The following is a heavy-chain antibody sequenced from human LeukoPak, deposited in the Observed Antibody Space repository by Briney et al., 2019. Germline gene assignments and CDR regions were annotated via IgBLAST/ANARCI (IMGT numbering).Heavy chain of an antibody. V-gene: IGHV3-7*01. CDR3: ASFGGYCSSTSCYNYFGP. CDR2: IKQDGSEK. CDR1: GFTFSSYW. D-gene: IGHD2-2*01. Sequence: GGSLRLSCAASGFTFSSYWMSWVRQALGKGLERVANIKQDGSEKYYVDSVKGRFTISRDNAENSLFLQMNSLRAEDTAVYYCASFGGYCSSTSCYNYFGPWGQGTLVTVSS. J-gene: IGHJ5*02.